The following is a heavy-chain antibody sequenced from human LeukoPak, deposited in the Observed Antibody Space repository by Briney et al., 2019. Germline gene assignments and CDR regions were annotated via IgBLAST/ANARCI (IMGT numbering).Heavy chain of an antibody. J-gene: IGHJ4*02. Sequence: SETLSLTCTVSGGSISSGGYYWSWIRQHPGKGLEWIGYIYYSGSTYYNPSLKSRVIILVDTSKNQFSLKLSSVTAADMAVYYCARWGLLSKYYFDYWGQGTLVTVSS. D-gene: IGHD3-10*01. CDR2: IYYSGST. V-gene: IGHV4-31*03. CDR1: GGSISSGGYY. CDR3: ARWGLLSKYYFDY.